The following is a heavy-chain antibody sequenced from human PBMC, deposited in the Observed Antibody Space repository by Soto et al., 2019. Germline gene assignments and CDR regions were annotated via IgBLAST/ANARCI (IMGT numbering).Heavy chain of an antibody. D-gene: IGHD3-22*01. CDR3: ASLDDSSGQLSYYYYGMDD. Sequence: QVQLVQSGAEVKKPGSSVKVSCKASGGTFSSYAISWVRQAPGQGLEWMGGIIPIFGTANYAQKFQGRVTITADQSTSTAYMELSSLRAEDTADYYCASLDDSSGQLSYYYYGMDDWGQGTTVTVSS. CDR2: IIPIFGTA. V-gene: IGHV1-69*12. CDR1: GGTFSSYA. J-gene: IGHJ6*02.